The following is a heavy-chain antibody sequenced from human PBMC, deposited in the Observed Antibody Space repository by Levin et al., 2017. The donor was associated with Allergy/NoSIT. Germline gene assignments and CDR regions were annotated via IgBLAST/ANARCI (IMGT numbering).Heavy chain of an antibody. Sequence: TGGSLRLSCAASGFTFSSYAMSWVRQAPGKGLEWVSGVSGSGAGTYYADSLKGRFTVSRDNSKSTLYLQMNSLRADDTAVYYCAKDILAAGTQAFDIWGQGTLVTVSS. V-gene: IGHV3-23*01. D-gene: IGHD6-13*01. CDR1: GFTFSSYA. CDR2: VSGSGAGT. J-gene: IGHJ3*02. CDR3: AKDILAAGTQAFDI.